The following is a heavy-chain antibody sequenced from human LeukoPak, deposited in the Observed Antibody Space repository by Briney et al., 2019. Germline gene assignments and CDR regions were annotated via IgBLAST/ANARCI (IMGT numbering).Heavy chain of an antibody. D-gene: IGHD2-8*01. V-gene: IGHV4-61*02. CDR1: GGSISSGSYY. J-gene: IGHJ3*02. Sequence: SETLSLTCTVSGGSISSGSYYWSWIRQPAGKGLEWIGRIYTSGSINYNPSLKSRVTISVDTSKNQFSLKLSSVTAADTAVYYCARDGYCTNGVCGAFDIWGQGTMVTVSS. CDR2: IYTSGSI. CDR3: ARDGYCTNGVCGAFDI.